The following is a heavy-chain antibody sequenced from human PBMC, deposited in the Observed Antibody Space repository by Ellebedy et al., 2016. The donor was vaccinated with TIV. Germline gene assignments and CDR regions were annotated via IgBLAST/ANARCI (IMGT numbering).Heavy chain of an antibody. V-gene: IGHV1-8*03. Sequence: AASVKVSCKASGCTFTSYDINWVRQATGQGLEWMGWMNPNSGNTGYAQKFQGRVTITRNTSISTAYMELSSLRSEDTAVYYCARGPEYCGGDCYYDYWGQGTLVTVSS. D-gene: IGHD2-21*02. CDR3: ARGPEYCGGDCYYDY. CDR1: GCTFTSYD. CDR2: MNPNSGNT. J-gene: IGHJ4*02.